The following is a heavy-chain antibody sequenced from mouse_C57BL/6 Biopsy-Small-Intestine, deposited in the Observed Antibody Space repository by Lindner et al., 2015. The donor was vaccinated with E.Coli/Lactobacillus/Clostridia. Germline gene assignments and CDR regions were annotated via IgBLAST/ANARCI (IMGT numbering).Heavy chain of an antibody. CDR3: ARDLQSANWGLLTAY. CDR2: INAGNGDT. CDR1: GYTFTNYA. Sequence: SVKVSCKASGYTFTNYAIHWVRQAPGQRPEWMAWINAGNGDTKYSQKFQDRLTVTRDTSASTAYMELHSLRSEDTAVYYCARDLQSANWGLLTAYWGQGTQVTVSS. J-gene: IGHJ4*01. D-gene: IGHD4-1*01. V-gene: IGHV1-85*01.